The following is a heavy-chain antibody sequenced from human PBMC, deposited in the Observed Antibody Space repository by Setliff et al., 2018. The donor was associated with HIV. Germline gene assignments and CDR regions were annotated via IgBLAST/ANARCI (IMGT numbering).Heavy chain of an antibody. D-gene: IGHD3-3*01. CDR3: VRGVQSPPHYSYYYMDV. J-gene: IGHJ6*03. Sequence: SVKVSCKASRSTFSSHTINWVRQAPGQGLDWMGGIIPILGVANYAQRFQGKVTITADKSTSTAYMELTSLRFDDTAMYYCVRGVQSPPHYSYYYMDVWGEGTMVTVSS. CDR1: RSTFSSHT. CDR2: IIPILGVA. V-gene: IGHV1-69*10.